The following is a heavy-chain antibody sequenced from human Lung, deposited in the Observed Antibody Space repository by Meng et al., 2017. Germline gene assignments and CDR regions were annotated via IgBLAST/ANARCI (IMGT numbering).Heavy chain of an antibody. V-gene: IGHV1-2*06. Sequence: QVQLVQSGAEVEKPWASVTLSCKASGYTFPDYWLHWVRRAPGQGLEWMGRINPKSGDTHYAQRFQGRVTMTGDTSISTAYMELSGLRSDDTAMYYCARDEDISAAGKLFGDYWGQGTLVTVSS. CDR2: INPKSGDT. CDR1: GYTFPDYW. J-gene: IGHJ4*02. D-gene: IGHD6-13*01. CDR3: ARDEDISAAGKLFGDY.